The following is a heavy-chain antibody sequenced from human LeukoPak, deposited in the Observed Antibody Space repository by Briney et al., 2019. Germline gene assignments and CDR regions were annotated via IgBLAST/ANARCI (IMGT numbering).Heavy chain of an antibody. CDR2: IYYSGST. Sequence: PSETLSLTCTVSGGSISSYYWSWIRQPPGKGLEWIGYIYYSGSTNYNPSLKSRVTISVDTSKNQFSLKLSSVTAADTAVYYCARLPGRATPGTDYWGQGTLVTVSS. CDR1: GGSISSYY. V-gene: IGHV4-59*08. CDR3: ARLPGRATPGTDY. D-gene: IGHD6-13*01. J-gene: IGHJ4*02.